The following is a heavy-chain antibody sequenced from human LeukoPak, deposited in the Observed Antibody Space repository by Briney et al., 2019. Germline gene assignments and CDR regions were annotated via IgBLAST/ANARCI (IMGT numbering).Heavy chain of an antibody. CDR1: GGSFSGYY. CDR2: INHSGST. CDR3: ASSGSKRPFDY. V-gene: IGHV4-34*01. D-gene: IGHD5-12*01. Sequence: SETLSLTCAVYGGSFSGYYWSWIRQPPGKGLEWIGEINHSGSTNYNPPLKSRVTISVDTSKNQFSLKLSSVTAADTAVYYCASSGSKRPFDYWGQGTLVTVSS. J-gene: IGHJ4*02.